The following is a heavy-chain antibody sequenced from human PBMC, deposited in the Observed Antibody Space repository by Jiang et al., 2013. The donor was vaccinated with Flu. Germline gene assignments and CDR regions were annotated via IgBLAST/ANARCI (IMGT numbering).Heavy chain of an antibody. J-gene: IGHJ4*02. CDR2: IDWNDDK. D-gene: IGHD2-15*01. CDR3: ARIYCTSGRCYDY. CDR1: GFSLSSRGMR. Sequence: TLTCTFSGFSLSSRGMRVTWIRQPPGKALEWLARIDWNDDKFYTPSLETRLTISKDTSKNQVFLTMTNMDPVDTATYYCARIYCTSGRCYDYWGQGTLVTVSS. V-gene: IGHV2-70*04.